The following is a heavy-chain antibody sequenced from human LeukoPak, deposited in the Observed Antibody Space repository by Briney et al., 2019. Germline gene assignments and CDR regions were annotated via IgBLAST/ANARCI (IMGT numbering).Heavy chain of an antibody. CDR2: IIPIFGTS. J-gene: IGHJ3*02. D-gene: IGHD5-24*01. Sequence: ASVKVSCKAFGGTFSSHSISWVRQAPGQGLEWMGGIIPIFGTSNYAQKFQGRVTISADESTSTAYMELRSLRSEDTAVYYCMRGRDAYKSNTFDIWGQGTMVTVPS. V-gene: IGHV1-69*13. CDR3: MRGRDAYKSNTFDI. CDR1: GGTFSSHS.